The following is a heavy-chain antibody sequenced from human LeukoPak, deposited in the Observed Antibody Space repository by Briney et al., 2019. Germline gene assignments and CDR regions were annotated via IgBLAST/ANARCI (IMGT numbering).Heavy chain of an antibody. D-gene: IGHD2-15*01. CDR3: ARIYCSGGNCYAFDI. CDR1: GFTFSDYY. J-gene: IGHJ3*02. Sequence: PGGSLRLSCAASGFTFSDYYMSWIRQAPGKGLEWVSYISSSGSTIYYADSVKGRFTISRDNSKNTLYLQMNTLRAEDTAVYYCARIYCSGGNCYAFDIWGQGTMVTVSS. V-gene: IGHV3-11*01. CDR2: ISSSGSTI.